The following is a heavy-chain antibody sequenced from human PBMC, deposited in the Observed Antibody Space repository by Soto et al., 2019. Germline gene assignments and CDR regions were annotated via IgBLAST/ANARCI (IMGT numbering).Heavy chain of an antibody. CDR3: ARANDLNAFDI. D-gene: IGHD1-1*01. V-gene: IGHV3-23*01. CDR2: LSTTGGNT. Sequence: GGSLRLSCAASGFTFINYGMNWVRQAPGRGLEWVSGLSTTGGNTYYADSVKGRFTISRDNSKNTLYLQLNSLRAEDTAVYYCARANDLNAFDIWGQGTMVTVSS. CDR1: GFTFINYG. J-gene: IGHJ3*02.